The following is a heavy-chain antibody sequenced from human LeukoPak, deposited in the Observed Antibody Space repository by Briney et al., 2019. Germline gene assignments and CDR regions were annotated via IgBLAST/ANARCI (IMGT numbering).Heavy chain of an antibody. J-gene: IGHJ4*02. D-gene: IGHD1-26*01. Sequence: ASVKVSCKASGYTFTSYGISWARQAPGQGLEWMGWIKPNSGGTNYAQKFQGRVTMTRDTSISTAYMELSRLRSDDTAVYYCARGSIVGATFDYFDYWGQGTLVTVSS. CDR3: ARGSIVGATFDYFDY. CDR1: GYTFTSYG. V-gene: IGHV1-2*02. CDR2: IKPNSGGT.